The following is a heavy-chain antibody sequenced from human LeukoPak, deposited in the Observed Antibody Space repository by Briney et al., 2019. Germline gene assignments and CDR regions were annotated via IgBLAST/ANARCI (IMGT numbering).Heavy chain of an antibody. CDR2: IYYSGST. CDR1: GCSISSYY. Sequence: SETLSLTCTVSGCSISSYYGSWIRQPPGKGLEWIGYIYYSGSTNYNPSLKSRVTISVDTSKNQFSLKLSSVTAADTAVYYCARDGAFDIWGQGTMVTVSS. CDR3: ARDGAFDI. J-gene: IGHJ3*02. V-gene: IGHV4-59*01.